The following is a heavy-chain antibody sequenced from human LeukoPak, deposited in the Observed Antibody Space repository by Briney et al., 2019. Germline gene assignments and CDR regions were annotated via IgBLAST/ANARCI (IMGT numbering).Heavy chain of an antibody. CDR3: ARGGGYDILTGYYNVSDY. D-gene: IGHD3-9*01. V-gene: IGHV4-4*02. CDR1: GGSISRSNW. CDR2: IYYTGST. J-gene: IGHJ4*02. Sequence: PSETLSLTCAVSGGSISRSNWWSWVRQPPGKGLEWIGYIYYTGSTNYNPSLKSRVSISVDTSKNQFSLKLSSVTAADTAVYYCARGGGYDILTGYYNVSDYWGQGTLVTVSS.